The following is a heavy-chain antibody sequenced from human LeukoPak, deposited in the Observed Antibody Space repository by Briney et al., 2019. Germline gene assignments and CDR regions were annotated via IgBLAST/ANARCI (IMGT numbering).Heavy chain of an antibody. Sequence: SQTLSLTCAISGDSVSSNSATWDWIRQSPSRGLEWLGMTYYRSKWYNDYAVSVKSRVTINPDTSKNQFSLQLNSVTPEDTAVYYCAREGSDGYLFDYWGQGSLVIVSS. CDR1: GDSVSSNSAT. CDR2: TYYRSKWYN. D-gene: IGHD3-22*01. V-gene: IGHV6-1*01. J-gene: IGHJ4*02. CDR3: AREGSDGYLFDY.